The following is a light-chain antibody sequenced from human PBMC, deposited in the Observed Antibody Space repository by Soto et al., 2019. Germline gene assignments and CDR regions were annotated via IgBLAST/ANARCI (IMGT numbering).Light chain of an antibody. V-gene: IGKV3-11*01. CDR2: DAS. CDR1: QSVSSY. Sequence: EIVLTQSPATLSLSPGERANISCRASQSVSSYLACYQQKPGQAPRLLISDASNRATGIPAGFSGSGSGTDFPLTISSLEPEDFAVYYCQQRSNWPRTFGQGTKVEI. CDR3: QQRSNWPRT. J-gene: IGKJ1*01.